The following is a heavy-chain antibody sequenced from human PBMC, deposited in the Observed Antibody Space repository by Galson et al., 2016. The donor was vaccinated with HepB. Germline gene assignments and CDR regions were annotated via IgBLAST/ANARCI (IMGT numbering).Heavy chain of an antibody. CDR2: VHYSGNT. CDR3: ARNGAWCVDL. Sequence: SETLSLTCIVSGGSVSIDNDYWAWVRQPPRKGLEWIATVHYSGNTYYNVSLKSRVTISIDMSKNHFSLTLNSVTAADTALYYCARNGAWCVDLWGQGPLVPVSS. D-gene: IGHD2-15*01. J-gene: IGHJ5*02. V-gene: IGHV4-39*02. CDR1: GGSVSIDNDY.